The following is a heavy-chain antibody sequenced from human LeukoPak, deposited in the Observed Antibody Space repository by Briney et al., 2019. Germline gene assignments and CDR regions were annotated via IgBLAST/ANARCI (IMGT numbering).Heavy chain of an antibody. V-gene: IGHV1-2*04. CDR1: GYTFTSYY. Sequence: GASVKVSCKASGYTFTSYYMHWVRQAPGQGLEWMGWINPNSGGTNYAQKFQGWVTMTRDTSISTAYMELSRLRSDDTAVYYCAREISPYYYGSGSYRFPCYWGQGTLVTVSS. CDR3: AREISPYYYGSGSYRFPCY. D-gene: IGHD3-10*01. CDR2: INPNSGGT. J-gene: IGHJ4*02.